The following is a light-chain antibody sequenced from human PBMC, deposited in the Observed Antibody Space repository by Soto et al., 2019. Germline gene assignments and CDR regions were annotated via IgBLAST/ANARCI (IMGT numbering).Light chain of an antibody. J-gene: IGLJ1*01. Sequence: QSVLTQPGSVSGSPGQSITISCTGTSSDVGGYNYVSWYQQYPGKAPKLMIYDVSNRPSGVSDRFSGSKSGNTASLTISGLQAEDEDDYYCSSYTNSNTLVFGTGTKVTVL. CDR2: DVS. CDR3: SSYTNSNTLV. V-gene: IGLV2-14*01. CDR1: SSDVGGYNY.